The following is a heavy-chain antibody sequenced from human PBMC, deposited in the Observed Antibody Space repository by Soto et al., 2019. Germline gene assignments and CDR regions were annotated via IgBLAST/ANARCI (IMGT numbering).Heavy chain of an antibody. V-gene: IGHV4-59*08. CDR3: ARHWVGNADYYYYGMDV. Sequence: SETLSLTCRVSGGSISSYYWSWIRQPPGKGLEWIGYIYYSGSTNYNPSLKSRVTISVDTSKNQFSLNLNSVTAADTAVYYCARHWVGNADYYYYGMDVWGQGTTVTV. J-gene: IGHJ6*02. D-gene: IGHD1-26*01. CDR1: GGSISSYY. CDR2: IYYSGST.